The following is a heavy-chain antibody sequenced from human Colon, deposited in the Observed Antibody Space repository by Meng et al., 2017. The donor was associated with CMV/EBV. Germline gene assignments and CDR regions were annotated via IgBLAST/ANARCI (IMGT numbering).Heavy chain of an antibody. V-gene: IGHV1-2*04. CDR1: VYRLIGYY. J-gene: IGHJ4*02. Sequence: SVYRLIGYYIHWVRQATGHGLEWVGWINPNSGATNYAQKFHGSVTLTRVTSINTVYMELTSLRSDDTAVYFCARDASGSSGSYFLDYWGQGTLVTVSS. D-gene: IGHD1-26*01. CDR3: ARDASGSSGSYFLDY. CDR2: INPNSGAT.